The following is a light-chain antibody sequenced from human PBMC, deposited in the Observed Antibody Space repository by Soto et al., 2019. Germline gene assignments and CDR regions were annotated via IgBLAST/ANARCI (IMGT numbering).Light chain of an antibody. V-gene: IGLV1-40*01. J-gene: IGLJ1*01. CDR2: GNS. CDR3: QSYASSLGVYV. CDR1: SSNIGAGYD. Sequence: QSVLTQPPSVSGAPGQRVTISCTGSSSNIGAGYDVHWYQQLPGTAPKLLTYGNSNRPSGVPDRFSGSKSGTSASLAITGLQAEDGADYYCQSYASSLGVYVFGTGTKVTAL.